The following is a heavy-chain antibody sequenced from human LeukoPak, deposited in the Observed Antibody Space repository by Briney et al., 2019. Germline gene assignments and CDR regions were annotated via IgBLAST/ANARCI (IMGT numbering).Heavy chain of an antibody. Sequence: NPSETLSLTCTVSGGSISSGGYYWSWIRQHPGKGLEWIGYIYYSGSTYYNPSLKSRVTISVDTSKNQFSLKLSSVTAADTAVYYCARGRNPGYSSGWYIPREDDYYYYYGMDVWGQGTTVTVSS. J-gene: IGHJ6*02. CDR2: IYYSGST. V-gene: IGHV4-31*03. CDR3: ARGRNPGYSSGWYIPREDDYYYYYGMDV. D-gene: IGHD6-19*01. CDR1: GGSISSGGYY.